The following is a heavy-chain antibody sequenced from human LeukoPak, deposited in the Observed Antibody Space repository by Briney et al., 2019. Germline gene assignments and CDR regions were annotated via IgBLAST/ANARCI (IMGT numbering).Heavy chain of an antibody. V-gene: IGHV3-23*01. CDR1: GFTFSSYS. D-gene: IGHD3-9*01. CDR2: ISGNGGDT. CDR3: ASRPYYDILTGYLH. Sequence: GGCLRLSCAASGFTFSSYSMSGVRQAPGKGMGWGSVISGNGGDTFYADSVKGRFTISRDNSKHTLYLQMNSLRAEDTAVYYCASRPYYDILTGYLHWGQGTLVTVSS. J-gene: IGHJ4*02.